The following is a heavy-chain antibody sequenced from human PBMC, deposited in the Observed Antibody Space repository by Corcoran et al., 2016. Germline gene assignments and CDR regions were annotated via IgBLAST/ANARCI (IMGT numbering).Heavy chain of an antibody. CDR3: ARGLRKEAAARYYYYGMDV. D-gene: IGHD6-6*01. CDR1: GGSFSGYY. V-gene: IGHV4-34*01. J-gene: IGHJ6*02. Sequence: QVQLQQWGAGLLKPSETLSLTCAVYGGSFSGYYWSWIRQPPGKGLEWIGEINHSGSTNYNPSLKSRVTISVDTSKNQFSLKLSSVTAADTAVYYCARGLRKEAAARYYYYGMDVWGQGTTVTVSS. CDR2: INHSGST.